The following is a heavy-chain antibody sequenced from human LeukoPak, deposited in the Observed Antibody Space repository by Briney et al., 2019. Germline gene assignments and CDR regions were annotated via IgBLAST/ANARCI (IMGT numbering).Heavy chain of an antibody. CDR3: ARDTRHYGSGSYYTFEAFDI. CDR2: INPSGGST. Sequence: ASVKVSCKASGYTFTSYYMHWVRQAPGQGLEWMGIINPSGGSTSYAQKFQGRVTMTRDTSTSTVYMELSSLRSEDTAVYYCARDTRHYGSGSYYTFEAFDIWGQGTMVTVSS. D-gene: IGHD3-10*01. J-gene: IGHJ3*02. CDR1: GYTFTSYY. V-gene: IGHV1-46*01.